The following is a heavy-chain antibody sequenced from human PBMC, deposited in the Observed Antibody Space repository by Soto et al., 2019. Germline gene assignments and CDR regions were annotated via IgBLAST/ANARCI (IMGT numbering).Heavy chain of an antibody. CDR2: IYYXGRT. D-gene: IGHD4-17*01. V-gene: IGHV4-59*08. CDR1: CGSIISYY. Sequence: LPLTDTVSCGSIISYYWSWIRQPPGKGREWIXYIYYXGRTNYNPYLXXRVTISVXXYKNKFSLKLSSVTAADTAVYYCARRYGHAFDIWGQGTMVTVSS. J-gene: IGHJ3*02. CDR3: ARRYGHAFDI.